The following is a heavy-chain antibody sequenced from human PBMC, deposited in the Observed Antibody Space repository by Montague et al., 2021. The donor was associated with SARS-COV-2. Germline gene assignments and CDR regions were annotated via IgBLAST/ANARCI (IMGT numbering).Heavy chain of an antibody. CDR1: GDSVQNSDYS. J-gene: IGHJ4*02. D-gene: IGHD2-15*01. V-gene: IGHV4-39*01. CDR3: ATRTRYPQNDFGF. Sequence: SETLSLTCTVSGDSVQNSDYSWGWVRQPPGKGLEWIGNIYNGGTTFYNPSLKSRVTIFVDTSQNQFSPKLSSVTAADTAVYYCATRTRYPQNDFGFWGQGTLVTVSS. CDR2: IYNGGTT.